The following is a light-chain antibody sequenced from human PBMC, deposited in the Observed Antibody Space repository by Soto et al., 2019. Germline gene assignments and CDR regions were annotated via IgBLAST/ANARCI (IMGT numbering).Light chain of an antibody. Sequence: DIVLTQSPLLLPVTLGQPASISCTSSQSLVYSDGQTYLSWFQQRPGQSPRRLIYRVSNRDTGVPVRFSASGSGTDFTLKISRVEAEDVAVYFCMQAVYWPGTFGPGTKVDIK. V-gene: IGKV2-30*01. J-gene: IGKJ3*01. CDR3: MQAVYWPGT. CDR1: QSLVYSDGQTY. CDR2: RVS.